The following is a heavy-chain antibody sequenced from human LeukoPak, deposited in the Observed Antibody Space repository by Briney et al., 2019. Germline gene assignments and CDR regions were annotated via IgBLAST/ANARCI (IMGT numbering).Heavy chain of an antibody. CDR2: ISGSSEHI. Sequence: GGSLRLSCAASGFTFSDYYMPWIRQARGKALEGVSYISGSSEHIHYADSVKGRFTISRDTAKNSLYLQMNSLRAEDTAVYYCARVAVITAAGTYDYWGQGTLVTVSS. D-gene: IGHD6-13*01. J-gene: IGHJ4*02. V-gene: IGHV3-11*05. CDR3: ARVAVITAAGTYDY. CDR1: GFTFSDYY.